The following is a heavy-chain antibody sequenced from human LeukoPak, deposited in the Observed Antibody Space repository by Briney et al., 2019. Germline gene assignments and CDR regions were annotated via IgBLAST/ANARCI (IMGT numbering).Heavy chain of an antibody. V-gene: IGHV3-30*02. Sequence: GGSLRLSCAASGFTYSSFGMHWVRQAPGKGLEWVAYIRHDGSKNFCADSGKGRFTISRDNSKNTLYLQMNSLKTEDTAVYYCAKGPRVWSDDYWGQGTLVTVSS. D-gene: IGHD2-21*01. J-gene: IGHJ4*02. CDR3: AKGPRVWSDDY. CDR2: IRHDGSKN. CDR1: GFTYSSFG.